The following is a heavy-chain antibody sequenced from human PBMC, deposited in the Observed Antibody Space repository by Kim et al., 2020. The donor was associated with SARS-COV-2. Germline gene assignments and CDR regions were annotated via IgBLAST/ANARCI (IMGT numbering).Heavy chain of an antibody. CDR1: GFTFSDHY. D-gene: IGHD3-10*01. Sequence: GGSLRPSCTASGFTFSDHYMDWVRQAPGKGLEWVGRIRNKAKSYSTDYAASVKGRFAISRDDSENSLSLQMNSLKSEDTALYYCTRADGSGSYYRGWGQG. CDR2: IRNKAKSYST. V-gene: IGHV3-72*01. J-gene: IGHJ1*01. CDR3: TRADGSGSYYRG.